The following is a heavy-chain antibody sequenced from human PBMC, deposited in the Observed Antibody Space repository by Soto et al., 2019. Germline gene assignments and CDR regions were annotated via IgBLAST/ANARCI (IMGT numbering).Heavy chain of an antibody. CDR2: IIPIFGTA. Sequence: QVQLVQSGAEVKKPGSSVKFSCQASGGTFSSYAISWVRQAPGQGLEWMGGIIPIFGTANYAQKFQGRVTITADESTSTDYMELSSLSSEDTAVYYCERDPYGGNALFDYWGQGTLVTVSS. CDR1: GGTFSSYA. J-gene: IGHJ4*02. D-gene: IGHD4-17*01. CDR3: ERDPYGGNALFDY. V-gene: IGHV1-69*01.